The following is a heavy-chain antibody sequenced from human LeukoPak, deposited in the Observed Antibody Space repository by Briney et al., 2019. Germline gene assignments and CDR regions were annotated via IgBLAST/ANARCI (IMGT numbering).Heavy chain of an antibody. V-gene: IGHV4-34*01. CDR1: GGSFSGYY. CDR3: ASRRYSGSYYFDY. J-gene: IGHJ4*02. D-gene: IGHD1-26*01. CDR2: IYYSGST. Sequence: SETLSLTCAVYGGSFSGYYWSWIRQPPGKGLEWIGSIYYSGSTYYNPSLKSRVTISVDTSKNQFSLKLSSVTAADTAVYYCASRRYSGSYYFDYWGQGTLVTVSS.